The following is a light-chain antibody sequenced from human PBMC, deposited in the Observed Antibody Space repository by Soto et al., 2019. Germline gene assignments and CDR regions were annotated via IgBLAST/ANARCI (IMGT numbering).Light chain of an antibody. Sequence: DIKMTQSPSSLFASVGDRVTXXXXASQGIRNNLGWYQQKPGKAPKRLIYGASSLQSGVPSRFSGSGSGTEFTLTISSLQPEDFATYYCLQHNSYPRTFGQGTKVDIK. CDR2: GAS. CDR1: QGIRNN. J-gene: IGKJ1*01. CDR3: LQHNSYPRT. V-gene: IGKV1-17*01.